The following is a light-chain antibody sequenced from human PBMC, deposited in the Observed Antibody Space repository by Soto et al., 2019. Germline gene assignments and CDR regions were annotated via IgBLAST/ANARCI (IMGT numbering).Light chain of an antibody. Sequence: EIVMTQSPATLSVSPGERATLSCRASQSVSSNLAWYQQKPCQAPRLLISGASTRATGIPARFSGSGSGTEFTLPISSLQSEDFALYYCQLYNNWPPWTFGQGTKVEIK. J-gene: IGKJ1*01. CDR3: QLYNNWPPWT. CDR2: GAS. CDR1: QSVSSN. V-gene: IGKV3-15*01.